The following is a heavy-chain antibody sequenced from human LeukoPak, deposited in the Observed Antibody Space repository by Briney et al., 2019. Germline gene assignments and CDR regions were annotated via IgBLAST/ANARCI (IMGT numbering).Heavy chain of an antibody. V-gene: IGHV3-21*01. J-gene: IGHJ6*02. CDR2: ISSSSSYI. CDR1: GFKFSDAW. CDR3: ARSYYGMDV. Sequence: GGSLRLSCEASGFKFSDAWMDWVRQAPGKGLEWVSSISSSSSYIYYADSVKGRFTISRDNAKNSLYLQMNSLRAEDTAVYYCARSYYGMDVWGQGTTVTVSS.